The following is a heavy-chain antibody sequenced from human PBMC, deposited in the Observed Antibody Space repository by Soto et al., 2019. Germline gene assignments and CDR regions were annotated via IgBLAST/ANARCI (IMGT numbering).Heavy chain of an antibody. CDR1: GFTFSTHA. CDR2: FSGSGGNI. Sequence: EVQLLESGGGLVQPGGSLRLSCVASGFTFSTHAMSWVRQAPGKGLEWVSTFSGSGGNIYYAESVKGRLTISRDDSKNTLYLQMNSLRVEDTAVYYCAKDPPWTVGPLAMDVWGQGTTFTVSS. D-gene: IGHD2-2*01. V-gene: IGHV3-23*01. CDR3: AKDPPWTVGPLAMDV. J-gene: IGHJ6*02.